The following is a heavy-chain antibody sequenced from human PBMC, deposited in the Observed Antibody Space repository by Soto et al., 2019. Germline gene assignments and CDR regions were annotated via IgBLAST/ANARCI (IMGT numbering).Heavy chain of an antibody. V-gene: IGHV1-18*01. D-gene: IGHD3-3*01. CDR3: ARDPHEFWTSYWFDP. CDR2: ISAYDGKT. J-gene: IGHJ5*02. Sequence: ASVKVSCKTSGYTFNTYGINWVRQAPGQGLELMGWISAYDGKTTYAEKFQDRVTLTTDTSTSTAYMELRSLRSDDTAIYYCARDPHEFWTSYWFDPWGQGTGATVSS. CDR1: GYTFNTYG.